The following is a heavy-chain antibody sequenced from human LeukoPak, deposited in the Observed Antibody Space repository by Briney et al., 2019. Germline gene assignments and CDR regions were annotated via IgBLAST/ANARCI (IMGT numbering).Heavy chain of an antibody. CDR3: VRQGGGDNCR. Sequence: GGSLRLSCAASGFTFSSYAMSWVRQAPGKGLEWVSIMYPWGSAFYTDSVKGRFTVTRDESKNMMFLQMNTLRPDDTAMYYCVRQGGGDNCRWGQGALVTVSS. D-gene: IGHD4-23*01. V-gene: IGHV3-66*02. J-gene: IGHJ4*01. CDR2: MYPWGSA. CDR1: GFTFSSYA.